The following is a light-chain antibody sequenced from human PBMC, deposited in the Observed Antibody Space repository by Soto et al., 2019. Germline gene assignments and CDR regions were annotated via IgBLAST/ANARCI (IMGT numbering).Light chain of an antibody. CDR1: QNVDRW. Sequence: DIQMTQSPSTLSASIGDRVTITCRASQNVDRWLAWYQQKAGKAPKLLIYKASSLESGVPPRFSGRGSGTEFTLTINGLQPDDLAGYYCQQYESQPYTFGQGTRLEIK. V-gene: IGKV1-5*03. CDR3: QQYESQPYT. CDR2: KAS. J-gene: IGKJ5*01.